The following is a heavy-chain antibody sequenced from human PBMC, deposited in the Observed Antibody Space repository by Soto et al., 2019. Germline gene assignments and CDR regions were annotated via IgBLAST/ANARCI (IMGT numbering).Heavy chain of an antibody. V-gene: IGHV3-30*03. CDR1: GFSFSDYA. CDR3: AMGGRQWLVTSDFDY. J-gene: IGHJ4*02. D-gene: IGHD6-19*01. Sequence: VQLVESGGGVVQPGRSLRLSCAASGFSFSDYAMHWVRQAPGKGLEWVAVVSNDGRNTHYADSVKGRFTISRDSSKNTVSLEMTSLRAEDTAVYYCAMGGRQWLVTSDFDYWGQGAMVTVSS. CDR2: VSNDGRNT.